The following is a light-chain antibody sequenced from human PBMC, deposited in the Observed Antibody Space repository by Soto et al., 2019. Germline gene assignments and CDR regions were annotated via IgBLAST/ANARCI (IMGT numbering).Light chain of an antibody. CDR3: AAWDDSLNGPWV. J-gene: IGLJ3*02. Sequence: QPVLNQPPSASGTPGQRVTISCSGSSSNIGSNTVNWYQQLPGTAPKLLIYSNNQRPSGVPDRFSGSKSGTSASLAISGLQSEDEADYYCAAWDDSLNGPWVFGGGTKLTVL. CDR1: SSNIGSNT. CDR2: SNN. V-gene: IGLV1-44*01.